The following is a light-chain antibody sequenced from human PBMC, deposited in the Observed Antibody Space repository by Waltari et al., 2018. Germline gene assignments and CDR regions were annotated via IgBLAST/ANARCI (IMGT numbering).Light chain of an antibody. CDR1: NSDVGGYNL. CDR2: AGS. V-gene: IGLV2-23*01. CDR3: SSYARTDNSVL. Sequence: QSALTQPASVSGSPGQSITISCTGSNSDVGGYNLVSWYRQFPNKAPQLIIYAGSQRPSHVPSRFSTSKSGNTASLTISGLQPEDEAYYYCSSYARTDNSVLFGGGTKLSVL. J-gene: IGLJ2*01.